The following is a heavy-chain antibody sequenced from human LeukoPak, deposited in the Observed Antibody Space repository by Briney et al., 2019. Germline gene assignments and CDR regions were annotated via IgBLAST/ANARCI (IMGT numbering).Heavy chain of an antibody. CDR1: GYTFTSYG. CDR2: ISAYNGNT. V-gene: IGHV1-18*01. D-gene: IGHD3-9*01. CDR3: ARAPDPTYYDILTGYYPNWFDP. Sequence: ASVKVSCKASGYTFTSYGISWVRQAPGQGLEWMGWISAYNGNTNYAQKLQGRVTMTTDTSTSTAYMELRSLRSDDTAVYYCARAPDPTYYDILTGYYPNWFDPWGQGTTVTVSS. J-gene: IGHJ5*02.